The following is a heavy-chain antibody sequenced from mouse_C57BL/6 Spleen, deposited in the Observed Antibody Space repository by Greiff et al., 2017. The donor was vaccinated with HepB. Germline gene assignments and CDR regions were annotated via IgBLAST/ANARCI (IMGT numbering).Heavy chain of an antibody. CDR2: ISDGGSYT. Sequence: EVQVVESGGGLVKPGGSLKLSCAASGFTFSSYAMSWVRQTPEKRLEWVATISDGGSYTYYPDNVKGRFTISRDNAKNNLYLQMSHLKSEDTAMYYCARDYYGNYGYFDYWGQGTTLTVSS. CDR1: GFTFSSYA. J-gene: IGHJ2*01. D-gene: IGHD2-1*01. V-gene: IGHV5-4*01. CDR3: ARDYYGNYGYFDY.